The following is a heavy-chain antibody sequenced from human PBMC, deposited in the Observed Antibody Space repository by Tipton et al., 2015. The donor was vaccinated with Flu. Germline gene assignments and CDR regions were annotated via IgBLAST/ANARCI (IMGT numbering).Heavy chain of an antibody. J-gene: IGHJ4*02. CDR2: LYYSGNT. V-gene: IGHV4-4*08. D-gene: IGHD2-15*01. CDR3: ARDPTPGYCSGGGCYYFDY. CDR1: GGSISSYY. Sequence: GLVKPSETLSLSCFVSGGSISSYYWSWIRQSPGKGLEWIGYLYYSGNTYYSPSLKSRVVISVDTSKNQFSLKLTSVTAADTAIYYCARDPTPGYCSGGGCYYFDYWGQGTLVTVSS.